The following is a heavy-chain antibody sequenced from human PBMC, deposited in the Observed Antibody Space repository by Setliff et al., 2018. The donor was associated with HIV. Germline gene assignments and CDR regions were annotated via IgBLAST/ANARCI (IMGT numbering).Heavy chain of an antibody. V-gene: IGHV3-7*03. J-gene: IGHJ4*02. CDR2: IKYDGSEK. CDR1: GFTFSSYW. CDR3: VRYPYSSTWPYFDY. D-gene: IGHD6-13*01. Sequence: GGSLRLSCAASGFTFSSYWMNWVRQAPGKGLEWVANIKYDGSEKYYVDSVKGRFTISRDNAKNSLYLQLDSLSGEDTALYYCVRYPYSSTWPYFDYWGRGTLVTVSS.